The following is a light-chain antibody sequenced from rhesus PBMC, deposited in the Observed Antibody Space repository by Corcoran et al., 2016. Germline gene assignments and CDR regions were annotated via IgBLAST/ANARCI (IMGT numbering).Light chain of an antibody. CDR1: QSPLDREDGNTY. J-gene: IGKJ2*01. V-gene: IGKV2-104*02. CDR2: EVS. Sequence: DIVMTQTPLSLPVTPGEPASISCRSSQSPLDREDGNTYLDWYLQKPVQYPQLLIYEVSNRASGVPDRVSGSGSDTDFTLKISRVEAEDVGVYYCMQGIEFPCSFGQGTKVGIK. CDR3: MQGIEFPCS.